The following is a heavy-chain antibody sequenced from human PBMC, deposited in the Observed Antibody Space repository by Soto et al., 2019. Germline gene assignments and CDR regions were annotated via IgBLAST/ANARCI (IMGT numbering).Heavy chain of an antibody. CDR1: GGSFSGYY. CDR2: INHSGST. CDR3: ARSVWQQLVPRFDP. J-gene: IGHJ5*02. Sequence: QVQLQQWGAGLLKPSETLSLTCAVYGGSFSGYYWSWIRQPPGKGLEWIGEINHSGSTNYNPSLKSRVTISVDTSNNQFSLKLSSVIATDTAVYYCARSVWQQLVPRFDPWGQGTLVTVSS. V-gene: IGHV4-34*01. D-gene: IGHD6-13*01.